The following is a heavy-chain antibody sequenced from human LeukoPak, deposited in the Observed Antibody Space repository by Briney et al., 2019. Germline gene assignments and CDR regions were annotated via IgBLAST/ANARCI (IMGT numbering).Heavy chain of an antibody. D-gene: IGHD2-2*01. CDR2: MNPNSGNT. J-gene: IGHJ6*02. CDR3: ARINLYCSSTSCYSHYAYGMDV. Sequence: GASVKVSCKASGYTFTSYDINWVRQATGQGLEWMGWMNPNSGNTGYAQKFQGRVTMTRNTSISTAYMELSSLRSEDTAVYYCARINLYCSSTSCYSHYAYGMDVWGQGTTVTVSS. V-gene: IGHV1-8*01. CDR1: GYTFTSYD.